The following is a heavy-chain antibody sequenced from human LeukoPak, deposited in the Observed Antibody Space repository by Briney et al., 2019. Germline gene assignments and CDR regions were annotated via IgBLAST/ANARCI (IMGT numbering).Heavy chain of an antibody. CDR2: INPYTGGT. CDR1: GYTFTGYY. Sequence: ASVKVSCKASGYTFTGYYIHYIRQAPGQGLEWMGWINPYTGGTNYAQKFQGRVTMTRDTSISTAYMELSRLRSDDTAVYFCAREPPSTGYYDYWGQGTLVTVSS. CDR3: AREPPSTGYYDY. J-gene: IGHJ4*02. D-gene: IGHD1-1*01. V-gene: IGHV1-2*02.